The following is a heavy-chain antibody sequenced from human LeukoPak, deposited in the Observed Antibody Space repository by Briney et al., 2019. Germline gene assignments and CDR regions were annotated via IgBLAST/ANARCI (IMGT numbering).Heavy chain of an antibody. Sequence: GGALRLSCAASGFSFNTAWMNWVRQAPGKGLEWVGRIKNEDDGETPYYAAPVKGRFTISRDYSKNTLYLQMNSLRAEDTAVYYCAKDVSRILTGARNYFDCWGQGTLVTVSS. CDR2: IKNEDDGETP. CDR3: AKDVSRILTGARNYFDC. CDR1: GFSFNTAW. J-gene: IGHJ4*02. V-gene: IGHV3-15*01. D-gene: IGHD3-9*01.